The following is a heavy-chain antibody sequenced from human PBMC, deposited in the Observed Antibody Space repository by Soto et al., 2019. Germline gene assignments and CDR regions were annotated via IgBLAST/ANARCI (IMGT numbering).Heavy chain of an antibody. CDR3: ARTYYADAFDI. V-gene: IGHV4-31*03. Sequence: TSETLSLTCTVSGGSISSGGYYWSWIRQHPGKGLEWIGYIYYSGSTYYNPSLKSRVTISVDTSKNQFSLKLSSVTAADTAVYYCARTYYADAFDIWGQGTMVTVSS. CDR2: IYYSGST. J-gene: IGHJ3*02. D-gene: IGHD3-3*01. CDR1: GGSISSGGYY.